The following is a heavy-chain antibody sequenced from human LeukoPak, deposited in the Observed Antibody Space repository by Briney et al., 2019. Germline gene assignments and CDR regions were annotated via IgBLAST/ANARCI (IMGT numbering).Heavy chain of an antibody. V-gene: IGHV4-4*02. J-gene: IGHJ4*02. CDR3: AYNRNFALDN. CDR2: IYHSGGA. D-gene: IGHD1-14*01. CDR1: GASIDSHSW. Sequence: SGTLSLTCAVSGASIDSHSWWSWVRQPPGKGLEWIGEIYHSGGANYKPSLKSRVTISVDTSKNHFSLKLTSVTAADTAVYYCAYNRNFALDNWGQGTLVTVSS.